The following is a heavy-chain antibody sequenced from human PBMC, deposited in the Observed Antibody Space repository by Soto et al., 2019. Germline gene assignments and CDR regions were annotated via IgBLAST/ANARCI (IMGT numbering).Heavy chain of an antibody. CDR1: GGSISSGDYY. CDR2: IWYTGAA. J-gene: IGHJ4*02. D-gene: IGHD5-18*01. V-gene: IGHV4-30-4*01. CDR3: ARVRAYSYGYEDY. Sequence: QVQLQESGPGLVKPSQTLSLTCIVSGGSISSGDYYWSWIRQPPGKGLEWIGYIWYTGAAYYNPYLKSRLIISVDTSKNQFSLNMTSVTAADTAMYYCARVRAYSYGYEDYWGQGILVTVSS.